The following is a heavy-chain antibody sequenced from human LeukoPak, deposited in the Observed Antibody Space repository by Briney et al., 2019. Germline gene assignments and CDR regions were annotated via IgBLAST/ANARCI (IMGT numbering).Heavy chain of an antibody. J-gene: IGHJ4*02. CDR3: ARAGGDGYNSAY. Sequence: GGSLRLSCAASGFTFTSYSLTWVRQAPGQGLEWVSYISSSGSTIYYADSVKGRFTISRDNAKNSLYLQMNSLRAEDTAVYYCARAGGDGYNSAYWGQGTLVTVSS. CDR1: GFTFTSYS. D-gene: IGHD5-24*01. CDR2: ISSSGSTI. V-gene: IGHV3-48*04.